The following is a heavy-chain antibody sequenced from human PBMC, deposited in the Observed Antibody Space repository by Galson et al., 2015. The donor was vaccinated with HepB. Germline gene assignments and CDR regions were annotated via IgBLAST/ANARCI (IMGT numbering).Heavy chain of an antibody. CDR2: IYYSGST. V-gene: IGHV4-39*07. Sequence: ETLSLTCTVSGGSISSTTYYWGWIRQPPGKGLEWIGSIYYSGSTYFNPSLKSRVTISVDTSKNQFSLKLSSVTAADTAVYYCGRVASDSSTYPLVWYFDLWGRGTLVTVSS. CDR1: GGSISSTTYY. CDR3: GRVASDSSTYPLVWYFDL. D-gene: IGHD3-22*01. J-gene: IGHJ2*01.